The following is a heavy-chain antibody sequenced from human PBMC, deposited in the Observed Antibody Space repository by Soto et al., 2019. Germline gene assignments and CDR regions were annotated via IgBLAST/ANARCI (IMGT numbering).Heavy chain of an antibody. J-gene: IGHJ4*02. CDR2: INSDGSST. CDR3: ARVETCSSTSCYSVFDY. D-gene: IGHD2-2*01. V-gene: IGHV3-74*03. CDR1: GFTFSSYW. Sequence: EVQLVESGGGLVQPGGSLRLSCAASGFTFSSYWMHWVRQAPGTGLVWVSRINSDGSSTTYADSVKGRFTISRDNAKNTLYLQMNSLRAEDTAVYYCARVETCSSTSCYSVFDYWGQGTLVTVSS.